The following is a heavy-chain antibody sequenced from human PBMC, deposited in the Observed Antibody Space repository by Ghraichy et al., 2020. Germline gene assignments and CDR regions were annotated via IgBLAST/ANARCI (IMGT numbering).Heavy chain of an antibody. CDR2: ISSSSNYI. D-gene: IGHD3-3*01. J-gene: IGHJ4*02. CDR1: GFTFNNYN. V-gene: IGHV3-21*01. Sequence: LSLTCAASGFTFNNYNVNWVRQAPGKGLEWVSSISSSSNYIYYTDSVKGRFTISRDNAKNSLYLQMNSLRPEDSAVYYCARTIAAFWSGADYWGQGTLVTVSS. CDR3: ARTIAAFWSGADY.